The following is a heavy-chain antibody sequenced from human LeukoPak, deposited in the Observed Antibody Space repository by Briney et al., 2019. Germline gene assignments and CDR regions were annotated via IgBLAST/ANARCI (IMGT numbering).Heavy chain of an antibody. Sequence: GGSLRLSCAASGFTFSDYYMSWVRQAPGKGLEWVANIKPDGSEKYYVDSVKGRFTISRDNTKNSVFLQMNSLRAEDTAVYYCARDRDPLVRCDYWGQGTLVTVSS. CDR2: IKPDGSEK. V-gene: IGHV3-7*01. CDR3: ARDRDPLVRCDY. CDR1: GFTFSDYY. D-gene: IGHD3-10*01. J-gene: IGHJ4*02.